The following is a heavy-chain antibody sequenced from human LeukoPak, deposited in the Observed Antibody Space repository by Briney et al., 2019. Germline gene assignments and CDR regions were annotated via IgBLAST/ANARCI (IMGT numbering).Heavy chain of an antibody. D-gene: IGHD3-10*01. V-gene: IGHV4-39*07. J-gene: IGHJ5*02. CDR2: IYYSGST. CDR3: AREGLNMVRGVIPKEAWGWFDP. Sequence: SETLSLTCIVSGDSISSSSYYWGWIRQPPGKGLEWIGSIYYSGSTNYNPSLKSRVTISVDTSKNQFSLKLTSVTAADTAVYYCAREGLNMVRGVIPKEAWGWFDPWGQGTLVTVSS. CDR1: GDSISSSSYY.